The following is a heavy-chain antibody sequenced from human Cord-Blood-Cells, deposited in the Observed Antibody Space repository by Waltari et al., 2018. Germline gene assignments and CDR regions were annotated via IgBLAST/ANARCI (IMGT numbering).Heavy chain of an antibody. CDR3: ARGYCSGGSCYDY. CDR2: INSDGSST. Sequence: EVQLVESGGGLVQPGGSLRLSCAASGFTFSSYWMHWGRQAPGKGLVWVSRINSDGSSTGYADSVKGRFTISRDNAKNTLYLQMNSLRAEDTAVYYCARGYCSGGSCYDYWGQGTLVTVSS. V-gene: IGHV3-74*01. J-gene: IGHJ4*02. D-gene: IGHD2-15*01. CDR1: GFTFSSYW.